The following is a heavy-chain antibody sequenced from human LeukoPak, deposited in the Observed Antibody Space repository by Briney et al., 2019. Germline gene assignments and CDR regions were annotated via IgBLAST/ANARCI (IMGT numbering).Heavy chain of an antibody. D-gene: IGHD3-22*01. CDR1: GYSISSGYY. CDR2: IYHSGST. J-gene: IGHJ4*02. Sequence: AEPLSLTCAVSGYSISSGYYWGWIRQPPGTGLEWIGSIYHSGSTYYNPSLKRRVTISVDTSKNQFSLKLSSVTAADTPVYYCARQAYDSSGYWVDYWGQGTLVTVSS. CDR3: ARQAYDSSGYWVDY. V-gene: IGHV4-38-2*01.